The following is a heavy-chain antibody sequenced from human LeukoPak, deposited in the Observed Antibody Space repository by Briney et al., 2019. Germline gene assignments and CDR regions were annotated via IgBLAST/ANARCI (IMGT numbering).Heavy chain of an antibody. D-gene: IGHD2-2*01. J-gene: IGHJ4*02. CDR3: AKDYPIYCSSTSCASFDY. V-gene: IGHV3-30*02. Sequence: GGSLRLSCAASGFTFSSYGMHWVRQAPGKGLEWVAFIRYDGSNKYYADSVKGRFTISRDNSKNTLYLQMNSLRAEDTAVYYCAKDYPIYCSSTSCASFDYWGQGTPVTVSS. CDR1: GFTFSSYG. CDR2: IRYDGSNK.